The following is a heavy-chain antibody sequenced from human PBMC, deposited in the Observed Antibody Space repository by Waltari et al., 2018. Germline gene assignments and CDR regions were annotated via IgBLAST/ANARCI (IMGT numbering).Heavy chain of an antibody. J-gene: IGHJ3*02. D-gene: IGHD1-26*01. Sequence: EVQLVESGGGLVKPGGSLRLSCAASGFTFSSYSMNWVRQAPGKGLEWVSSIRSSSSYIYYADSVKGRFTISRDNAKNALYLQMNSLRAEDTAVYYCAREVGGSYSAFDIWGQGTMVTVSS. CDR3: AREVGGSYSAFDI. CDR2: IRSSSSYI. CDR1: GFTFSSYS. V-gene: IGHV3-21*01.